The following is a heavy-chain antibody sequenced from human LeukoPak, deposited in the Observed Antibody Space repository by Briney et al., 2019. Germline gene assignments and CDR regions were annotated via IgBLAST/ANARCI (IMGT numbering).Heavy chain of an antibody. V-gene: IGHV1-69*13. CDR2: IIPNFGTA. CDR3: AGYDDYGDYFSGMDV. CDR1: GGTFSSYA. D-gene: IGHD4-17*01. J-gene: IGHJ6*02. Sequence: ASVKVSCKASGGTFSSYAISWVRQAPGQGLEWMGGIIPNFGTANYAQKFQGRVTITADESTSTAYMELSSLRSEDTAVYYCAGYDDYGDYFSGMDVWGQGTTVTVSS.